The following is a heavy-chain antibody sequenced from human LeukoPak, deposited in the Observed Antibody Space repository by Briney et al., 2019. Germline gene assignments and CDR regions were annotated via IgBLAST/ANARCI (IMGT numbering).Heavy chain of an antibody. CDR2: ISYDGSND. Sequence: PGGSLRLSCAASGFTFNTYGMHWVRRAPGKGLEWVAVISYDGSNDYYADSVNGRFTISRDNFKNTLNLQMSSLRAEDTALYYCVQGRGPYYYYYGMDVWGQGTTVTVSS. D-gene: IGHD5-24*01. J-gene: IGHJ6*02. CDR3: VQGRGPYYYYYGMDV. CDR1: GFTFNTYG. V-gene: IGHV3-30*03.